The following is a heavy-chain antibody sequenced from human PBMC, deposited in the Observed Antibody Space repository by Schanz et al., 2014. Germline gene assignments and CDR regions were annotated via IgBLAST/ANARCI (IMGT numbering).Heavy chain of an antibody. V-gene: IGHV3-23*01. CDR2: ISGSGGST. CDR3: ARGMGYCSGGTCYDYYYYGLDV. J-gene: IGHJ6*02. CDR1: GFTFSTYA. Sequence: EVQLLDSGGGLVQPGGSLRLSCAASGFTFSTYAMSWVRQAPGKGLEWVSAISGSGGSTYYADSVKGRFTISRDNSKNTLYLQMNSLRADDTAVFYCARGMGYCSGGTCYDYYYYGLDVWGQGTTVTVSS. D-gene: IGHD2-15*01.